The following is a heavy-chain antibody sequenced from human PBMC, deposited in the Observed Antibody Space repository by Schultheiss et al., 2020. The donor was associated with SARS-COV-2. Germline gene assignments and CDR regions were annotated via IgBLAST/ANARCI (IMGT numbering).Heavy chain of an antibody. V-gene: IGHV3-30*03. CDR1: GFTFSSYS. CDR2: ISYDGSNK. D-gene: IGHD1-26*01. CDR3: ARDGELHPFDY. J-gene: IGHJ4*02. Sequence: GGSLRLSCAASGFTFSSYSMNWVRQAPGKGLEWVAVISYDGSNKYYADSVKGRFTISRDNSKNTLYLQMNSLRAEDTAVYYCARDGELHPFDYWGQGTLVTVSS.